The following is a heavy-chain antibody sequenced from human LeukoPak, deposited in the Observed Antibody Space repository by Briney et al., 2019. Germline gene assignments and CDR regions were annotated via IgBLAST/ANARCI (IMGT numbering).Heavy chain of an antibody. V-gene: IGHV1-46*01. D-gene: IGHD3-10*01. J-gene: IGHJ4*02. CDR1: GYTFTRYY. CDR3: ARDLRGYYGSGSYIGY. CDR2: INPSGGST. Sequence: ASVKVSCKASGYTFTRYYMHWERQAPGQGLGWMGIINPSGGSTSYAQKFQGRVTMTRDTSTSTVYMELSSLRSEDTAVYHCARDLRGYYGSGSYIGYWGQGTLVTVSS.